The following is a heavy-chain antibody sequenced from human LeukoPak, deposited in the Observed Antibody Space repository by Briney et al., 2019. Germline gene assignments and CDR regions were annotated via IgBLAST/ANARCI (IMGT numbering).Heavy chain of an antibody. CDR1: GYTFTSYW. V-gene: IGHV5-51*01. D-gene: IGHD1-26*01. CDR2: VYPGDSDT. J-gene: IGHJ4*02. CDR3: AIQWGSGGYDY. Sequence: LGESLKIFCKGSGYTFTSYWIAWVRQMPGKGLEWMGIVYPGDSDTRYSPSFQGQVTISADKSISTAYLQWSSLKASDTAMYYCAIQWGSGGYDYWGQGTLVTVSS.